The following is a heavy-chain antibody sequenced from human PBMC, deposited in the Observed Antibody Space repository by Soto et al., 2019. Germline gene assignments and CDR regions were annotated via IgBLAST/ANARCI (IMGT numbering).Heavy chain of an antibody. D-gene: IGHD5-12*01. J-gene: IGHJ6*02. V-gene: IGHV3-33*01. CDR3: VREAGYGGNDYVDYYGIDV. Sequence: QVQLVESGGGVVQPGRSLRLSCAASGFTFSSYGMHWVRQAPGKGLEWVALVWYDGGNKYYADSVKGRFTISRDNSKNTLYLQMNSLRDGDTAVYYCVREAGYGGNDYVDYYGIDVWGQGTTVTVSS. CDR2: VWYDGGNK. CDR1: GFTFSSYG.